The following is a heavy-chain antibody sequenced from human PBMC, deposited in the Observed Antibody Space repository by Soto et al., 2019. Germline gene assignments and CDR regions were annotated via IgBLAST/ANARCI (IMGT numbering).Heavy chain of an antibody. CDR3: ARGSPAVAGTLSGYFDY. D-gene: IGHD6-19*01. V-gene: IGHV4-59*01. Sequence: SETLSLTCTVSGGSISSYYWSWIRQPPGKGLEWIGYIYYSGSTNYNPSLKSRVTISVDTSKNQFSLKLSSVTAADTAVYYCARGSPAVAGTLSGYFDYWGQGTLVTVSS. CDR2: IYYSGST. J-gene: IGHJ4*02. CDR1: GGSISSYY.